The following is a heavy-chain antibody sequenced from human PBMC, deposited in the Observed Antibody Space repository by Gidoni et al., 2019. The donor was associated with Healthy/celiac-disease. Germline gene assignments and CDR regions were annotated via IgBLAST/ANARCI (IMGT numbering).Heavy chain of an antibody. D-gene: IGHD2-21*02. CDR3: ARGHQRDIVVVTAISYYYYYMDV. CDR2: IYYSGST. Sequence: QVQLQESGPGLVKPSETLSLPCTVSGGSISSYYWRWIRQPPGKGLEWVGYIYYSGSTNYNPSLKSRVTISVDTSKNQFSLKLSSVTAADTAVYYCARGHQRDIVVVTAISYYYYYMDVWGKGTTVTVSS. J-gene: IGHJ6*03. V-gene: IGHV4-59*01. CDR1: GGSISSYY.